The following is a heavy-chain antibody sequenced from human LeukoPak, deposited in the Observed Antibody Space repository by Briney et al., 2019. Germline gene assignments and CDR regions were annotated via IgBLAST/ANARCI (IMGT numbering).Heavy chain of an antibody. V-gene: IGHV4-59*01. D-gene: IGHD2-2*01. CDR2: IYYSGST. CDR1: GGSISSYY. J-gene: IGHJ6*03. CDR3: AYQAPGSYYYYYMDV. Sequence: SETQSLTCTVSGGSISSYYWSWIRQPPGKGLEWIGYIYYSGSTNYNPSLKSRVTISVDTSKNQFSLKLSSVTAADTAVYYCAYQAPGSYYYYYMDVWGKGTTVTVSS.